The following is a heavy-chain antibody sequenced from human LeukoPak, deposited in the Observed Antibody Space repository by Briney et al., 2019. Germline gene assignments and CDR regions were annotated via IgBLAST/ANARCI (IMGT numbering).Heavy chain of an antibody. D-gene: IGHD5-18*01. CDR2: ISSSRSYT. CDR1: GFIFSDHY. J-gene: IGHJ4*02. Sequence: PGGSLSLSCAASGFIFSDHYMSWIRQAPGEGLEWVSYISSSRSYTNYADSVKGRFTISRDTAKNSLYVQMNSLRAEDTAVYYCARLHGYSYGLDYWGQGILVTVSS. CDR3: ARLHGYSYGLDY. V-gene: IGHV3-11*03.